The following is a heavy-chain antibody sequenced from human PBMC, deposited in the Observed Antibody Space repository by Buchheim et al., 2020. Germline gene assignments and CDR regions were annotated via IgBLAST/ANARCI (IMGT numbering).Heavy chain of an antibody. D-gene: IGHD6-13*01. CDR2: IIPIFGAT. Sequence: QVQLVQSGAEVKPPGSSVKVSCKVSGGSFSRHPIAWVRQAPGQGLEWVGGIIPIFGATHYAQKFQGRVTITADESTSTVYMELTRLRSEDTAIYYCARDQGQQTLYNWFDPWGQGTL. J-gene: IGHJ5*02. CDR1: GGSFSRHP. V-gene: IGHV1-69*01. CDR3: ARDQGQQTLYNWFDP.